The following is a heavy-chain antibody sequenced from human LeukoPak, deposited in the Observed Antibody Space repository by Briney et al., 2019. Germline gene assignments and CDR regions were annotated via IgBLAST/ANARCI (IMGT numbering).Heavy chain of an antibody. CDR3: AREDASSWDY. CDR1: GFIFSGYW. J-gene: IGHJ4*02. D-gene: IGHD6-13*01. Sequence: GGSLGLSCAASGFIFSGYWMSWVRQAPGKGLEWVANMNQDGSEKYYVDSVKGRFTISRDNAKNSLYLQMNSLRAEDTAVYYCAREDASSWDYWGQGILVTVSS. V-gene: IGHV3-7*03. CDR2: MNQDGSEK.